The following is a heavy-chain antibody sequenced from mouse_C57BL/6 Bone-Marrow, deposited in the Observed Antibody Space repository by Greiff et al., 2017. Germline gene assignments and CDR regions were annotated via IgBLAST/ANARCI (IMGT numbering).Heavy chain of an antibody. J-gene: IGHJ2*01. D-gene: IGHD2-5*01. Sequence: EVQLVESGGGLVQPGGSLKLSCAASGFTFSDYYMYWVRQTPEKRLEWVAYISNGGGSTYYPDTVKGRFTISRDNAKNTLYLQMSRLKSEDTAMYYCARHGNSNLDYWGQGTTLTVSS. V-gene: IGHV5-12*01. CDR1: GFTFSDYY. CDR2: ISNGGGST. CDR3: ARHGNSNLDY.